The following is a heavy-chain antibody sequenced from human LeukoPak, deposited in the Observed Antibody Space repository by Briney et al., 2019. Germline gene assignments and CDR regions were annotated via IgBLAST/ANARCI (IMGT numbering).Heavy chain of an antibody. D-gene: IGHD6-13*01. Sequence: GGSLRLSCAGSGFTLSSYSMNWVRQAPGKGLGWVSYISSSSSTIYYADSVKGRFTISRDNAKNSLYLQMNSLRAEDTAVYYCARDQVIAAAGGYYYYMDVWGKGTTVTVSS. CDR3: ARDQVIAAAGGYYYYMDV. CDR2: ISSSSSTI. V-gene: IGHV3-48*04. J-gene: IGHJ6*03. CDR1: GFTLSSYS.